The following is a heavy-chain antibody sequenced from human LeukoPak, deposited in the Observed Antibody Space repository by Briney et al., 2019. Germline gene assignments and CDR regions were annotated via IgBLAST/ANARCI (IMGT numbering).Heavy chain of an antibody. Sequence: PSETLSLTCTVSGGSITTYYWSWIRQAAGKGLEWIGRMSTTGKTNYNPSLKSRVTITVDTSKNQFSLKLSSVTAADTAVYYCARGVRLWFGAFDIWGQGTMVTVSS. V-gene: IGHV4-4*07. CDR2: MSTTGKT. D-gene: IGHD3-10*01. CDR1: GGSITTYY. J-gene: IGHJ3*02. CDR3: ARGVRLWFGAFDI.